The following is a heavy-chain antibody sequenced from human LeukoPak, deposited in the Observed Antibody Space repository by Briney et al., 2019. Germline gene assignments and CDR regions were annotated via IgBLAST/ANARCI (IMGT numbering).Heavy chain of an antibody. CDR2: INHSGST. CDR1: GGSFSGYY. J-gene: IGHJ4*02. D-gene: IGHD6-19*01. CDR3: ARASYSSGWYGGFFDY. Sequence: SETLSLTCAVYGGSFSGYYWSWIRQPPGKGLEWIGEINHSGSTNYNPSLKSRVTISVDTSKNQFSLKLSSVTAADTAVYYCARASYSSGWYGGFFDYWGQGTLVTVSS. V-gene: IGHV4-34*01.